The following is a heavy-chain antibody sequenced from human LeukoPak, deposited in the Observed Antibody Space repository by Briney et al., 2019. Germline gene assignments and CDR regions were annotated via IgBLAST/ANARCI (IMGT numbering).Heavy chain of an antibody. V-gene: IGHV4-59*01. CDR3: ARQQSGGDWVFDY. D-gene: IGHD2-21*02. CDR2: IYYSGST. J-gene: IGHJ4*02. CDR1: GGSISSYY. Sequence: SETLSLTCTVSGGSISSYYWSWIRQPPGKGREWIGYIYYSGSTNYNPSLKSRVTISVDTSKNQFSLKLSSVTAADTAVYYCARQQSGGDWVFDYWGQGTLVTVSS.